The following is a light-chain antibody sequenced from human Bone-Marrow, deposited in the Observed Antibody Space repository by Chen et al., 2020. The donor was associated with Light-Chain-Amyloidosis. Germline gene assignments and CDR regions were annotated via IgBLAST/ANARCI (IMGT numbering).Light chain of an antibody. CDR1: DLPTKY. Sequence: YELTQPPSVSVSPGQTARIPCSGDDLPTKYAYWYQQKPGQAPVLVIHRDTERPSGISERFSGSSSGTTATLTISGVQAEDEADYHCQSVDSSGTYEVIFGGGTKLTVL. V-gene: IGLV3-25*03. CDR2: RDT. CDR3: QSVDSSGTYEVI. J-gene: IGLJ2*01.